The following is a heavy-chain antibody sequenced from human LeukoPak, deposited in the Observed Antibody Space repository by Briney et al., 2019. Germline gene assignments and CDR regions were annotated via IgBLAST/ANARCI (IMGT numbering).Heavy chain of an antibody. CDR2: ISKDGGNT. CDR3: ARAPPTIGIDY. V-gene: IGHV3-30*04. D-gene: IGHD1-26*01. CDR1: GFSFSIYT. J-gene: IGHJ4*02. Sequence: GGSLRLSCGVSGFSFSIYTLHWVRQAPGKGLEWVAVISKDGGNTYYADSVKGRFTVSRDNSKNTLFLQMNSLTVDDMGVYFCARAPPTIGIDYWGQGTLVIVSS.